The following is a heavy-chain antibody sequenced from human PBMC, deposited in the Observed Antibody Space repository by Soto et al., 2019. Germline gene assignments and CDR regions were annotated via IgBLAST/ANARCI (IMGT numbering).Heavy chain of an antibody. J-gene: IGHJ4*02. D-gene: IGHD1-7*01. V-gene: IGHV3-21*01. Sequence: EVQLVASGGGLVKPGGSLRLSCAASGFTFSSYSMNWFRQAPGKWLEWVSAISSSSSYIYYADSVKGRFTISRDNAKNSLYLQMNSLRAEDTAVYYCAREGYNWNYRGDYWGQGTLVTVSS. CDR1: GFTFSSYS. CDR3: AREGYNWNYRGDY. CDR2: ISSSSSYI.